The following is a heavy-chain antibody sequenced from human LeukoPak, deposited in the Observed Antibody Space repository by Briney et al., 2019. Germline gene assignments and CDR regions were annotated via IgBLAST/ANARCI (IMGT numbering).Heavy chain of an antibody. CDR3: ARAQDYGSGSY. Sequence: PGGSLRLSCAASGFTFSSYAMTWVRQAPGKGLEWVSSISGTGRTTYYADSVRGRFTISRDNAENSLFLQMNSLRAEDTAVYYCARAQDYGSGSYWGQGTLVTVSS. CDR2: ISGTGRTT. CDR1: GFTFSSYA. J-gene: IGHJ4*02. V-gene: IGHV3-23*01. D-gene: IGHD3-10*01.